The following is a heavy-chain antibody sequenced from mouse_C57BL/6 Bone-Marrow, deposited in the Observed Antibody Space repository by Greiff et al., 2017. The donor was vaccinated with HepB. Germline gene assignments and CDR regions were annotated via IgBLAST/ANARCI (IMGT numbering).Heavy chain of an antibody. J-gene: IGHJ1*03. CDR3: ARRTTMANWYFDV. Sequence: QVQLQQPGAELVKPGASVKMSCKASGYTFTSYWITWVKQRPGQGLEWIGDIYPGSGSTNYNEKFKSKATLTVDTSSSTAYMQLSSLTSEDAAVYYCARRTTMANWYFDVWGTGTTVTVSS. D-gene: IGHD2-1*01. CDR2: IYPGSGST. CDR1: GYTFTSYW. V-gene: IGHV1-55*01.